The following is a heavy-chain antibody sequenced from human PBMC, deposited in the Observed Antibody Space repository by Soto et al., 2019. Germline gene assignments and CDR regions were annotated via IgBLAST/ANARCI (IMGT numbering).Heavy chain of an antibody. J-gene: IGHJ4*02. D-gene: IGHD2-8*01. CDR2: IYYSGSP. CDR3: ARRWGYAVDY. CDR1: GGSISSYY. Sequence: QVQLQESGPGLVKPSETLSLTCTVSGGSISSYYWILIRQPPGKGLEWIGYIYYSGSPNYNPSLKSRVTISADTSKNQFSLKLSSVTAADTAVYYCARRWGYAVDYWGPGTLVTVSS. V-gene: IGHV4-59*08.